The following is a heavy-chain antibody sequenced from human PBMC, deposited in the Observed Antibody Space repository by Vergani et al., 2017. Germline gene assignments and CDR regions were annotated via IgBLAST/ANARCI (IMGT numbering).Heavy chain of an antibody. CDR1: GFTFSSYA. J-gene: IGHJ6*03. Sequence: QVQLVESGGGVVQPGRSLRLSCAASGFTFSSYAMHWVRQAPGKGLEWVAVISYDGSNKYYADSVKGRFTISRDNSKNTLYLQMNSLRAEDTAVYYCARQPDRDYYYYYMDVWGKGTTVTVS. CDR2: ISYDGSNK. D-gene: IGHD3-10*01. V-gene: IGHV3-30-3*01. CDR3: ARQPDRDYYYYYMDV.